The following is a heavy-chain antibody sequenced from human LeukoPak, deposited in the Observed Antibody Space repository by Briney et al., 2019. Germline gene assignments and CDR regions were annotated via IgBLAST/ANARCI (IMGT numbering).Heavy chain of an antibody. V-gene: IGHV1-2*02. Sequence: GASVKVSCKASGYTFTGYYMHWVRQAPGQGLEWMGWINPNSGGTNYAQKFQGRVTMTRDTSISTAYMELSSLRSDDTALYYCARDRVGSGWPRPYYFEHWGRGTLVTVSS. D-gene: IGHD6-19*01. CDR2: INPNSGGT. CDR3: ARDRVGSGWPRPYYFEH. CDR1: GYTFTGYY. J-gene: IGHJ4*02.